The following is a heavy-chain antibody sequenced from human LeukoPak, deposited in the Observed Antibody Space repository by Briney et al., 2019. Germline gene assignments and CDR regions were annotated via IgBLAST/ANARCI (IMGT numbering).Heavy chain of an antibody. Sequence: SETLSLTCTVSGGSISNYYWGWIRQPPGKGLEWIGSTYYSGSTYYNPSLKSRVTISVATSKNQFSLKLSSVTAADTAVYYCATDQLFYGDSRGYWGQGTLVTVSS. J-gene: IGHJ4*02. CDR2: TYYSGST. D-gene: IGHD4-17*01. CDR3: ATDQLFYGDSRGY. V-gene: IGHV4-39*01. CDR1: GGSISNYY.